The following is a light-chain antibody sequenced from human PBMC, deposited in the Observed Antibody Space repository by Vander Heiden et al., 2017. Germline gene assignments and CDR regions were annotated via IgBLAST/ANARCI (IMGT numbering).Light chain of an antibody. Sequence: EIVLPQSPATLSLSPGERATLSCRASQSVSSYLAWYQQKPGQAPRLLIYDASNRATGSPARFSGSGAGTDVIITISSREPEDFAVYYCQQRSNWPPVYTFGQGTKLEIK. J-gene: IGKJ2*01. CDR3: QQRSNWPPVYT. CDR1: QSVSSY. CDR2: DAS. V-gene: IGKV3-11*01.